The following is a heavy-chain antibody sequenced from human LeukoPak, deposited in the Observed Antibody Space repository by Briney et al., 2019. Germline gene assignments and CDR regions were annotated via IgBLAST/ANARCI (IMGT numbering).Heavy chain of an antibody. CDR3: ARGGSSTPFDY. D-gene: IGHD6-6*01. CDR1: GFTVSSNY. J-gene: IGHJ4*02. V-gene: IGHV3-53*05. CDR2: VYSDAGT. Sequence: GGSLRLSCAASGFTVSSNYMSWVRQAPGKGLEWVSVVYSDAGTYYADSVRGRFTISRDNSKNTLYLQMNSLRSEDTAVYYCARGGSSTPFDYWGQGTLVTVSS.